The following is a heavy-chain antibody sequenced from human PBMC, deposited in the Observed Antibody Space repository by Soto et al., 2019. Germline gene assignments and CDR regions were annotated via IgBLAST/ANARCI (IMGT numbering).Heavy chain of an antibody. CDR1: GGSISNYF. Sequence: SETLSLTCTVSGGSISNYFCNWIRQPAGKGLEWIGRIDNSGSTNYNPSLKSRITMSADTSRNQFSLKLNSVTAADTVVYYCARGGQDFWSGPFDYWGQGALVTVSS. CDR2: IDNSGST. CDR3: ARGGQDFWSGPFDY. J-gene: IGHJ4*02. D-gene: IGHD3-3*01. V-gene: IGHV4-4*07.